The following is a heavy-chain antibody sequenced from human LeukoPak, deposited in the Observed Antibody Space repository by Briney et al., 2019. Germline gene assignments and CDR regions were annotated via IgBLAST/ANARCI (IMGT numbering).Heavy chain of an antibody. D-gene: IGHD2-15*01. Sequence: ASVKVSCKASGYTFTSYGISWVRQAPGQGLEWMGIINPSGGSTSYAQKFQGRVTMTRDTSTSTVYVELSSLRSEDTAVHYCARAGYCSGGSCYHNWFDPWGQGTLVTVSS. J-gene: IGHJ5*02. CDR1: GYTFTSYG. V-gene: IGHV1-46*01. CDR2: INPSGGST. CDR3: ARAGYCSGGSCYHNWFDP.